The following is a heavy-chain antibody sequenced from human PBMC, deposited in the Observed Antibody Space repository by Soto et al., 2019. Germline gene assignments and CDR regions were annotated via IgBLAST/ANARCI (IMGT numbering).Heavy chain of an antibody. CDR2: IFYSGST. D-gene: IGHD5-18*01. J-gene: IGHJ4*02. CDR3: ARGAADTAMVDS. V-gene: IGHV4-59*01. CDR1: GGSIRSYY. Sequence: SETLSLTCTVSGGSIRSYYWTWIRQPPEKGLEWLGYIFYSGSTFYNPSLKSRVTISIHTSKSQFSLQLTSVTAADTAVYYCARGAADTAMVDSWGQGTLVT.